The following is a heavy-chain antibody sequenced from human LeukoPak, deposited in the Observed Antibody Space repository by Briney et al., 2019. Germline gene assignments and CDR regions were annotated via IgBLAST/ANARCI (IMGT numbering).Heavy chain of an antibody. Sequence: GGSLRLSCAASGFTLSSYGMHWVRQAPGKGLEWVAVIWYDGSNKYYADSVKGRFTISRDNAKNSLYLQMNSLRAEDTAVYYCARDDGYYDFWSGRTPDFDYWGQGTLVTVSS. D-gene: IGHD3-3*01. CDR3: ARDDGYYDFWSGRTPDFDY. V-gene: IGHV3-33*01. J-gene: IGHJ4*02. CDR2: IWYDGSNK. CDR1: GFTLSSYG.